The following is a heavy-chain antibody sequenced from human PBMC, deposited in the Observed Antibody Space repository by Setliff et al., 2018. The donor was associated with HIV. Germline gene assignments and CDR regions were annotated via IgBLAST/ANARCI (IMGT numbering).Heavy chain of an antibody. J-gene: IGHJ6*02. CDR1: GDSIDRTGYY. Sequence: PSETLSLTCTVSGDSIDRTGYYWGWIRQPPGKGLEWIGSIYYNGNTYNKPSLKSRVPISVDTSKNQFSLKLNSVTAADTAVYYCARHGDSSGWFGAVYYGIDAWGQGTTVTVSS. V-gene: IGHV4-39*01. D-gene: IGHD3-10*01. CDR3: ARHGDSSGWFGAVYYGIDA. CDR2: IYYNGNT.